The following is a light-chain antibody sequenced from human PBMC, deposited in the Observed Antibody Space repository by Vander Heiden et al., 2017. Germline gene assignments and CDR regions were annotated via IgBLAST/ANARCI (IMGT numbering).Light chain of an antibody. V-gene: IGLV2-23*01. Sequence: SAPPPPPPPSGASGQPITISCTGTSSDVGSDNLVSWYQQHPGKAPKLMIYEGSKRPSGVSNRFSGSKSGNTASLTISGLQAEDEADYYCCSYAGSSTPYVFGTGTKVNVL. CDR1: SSDVGSDNL. CDR3: CSYAGSSTPYV. CDR2: EGS. J-gene: IGLJ1*01.